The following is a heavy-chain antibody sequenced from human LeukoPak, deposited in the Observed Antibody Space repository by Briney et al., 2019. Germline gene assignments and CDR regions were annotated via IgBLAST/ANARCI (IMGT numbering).Heavy chain of an antibody. CDR3: AKRIQSAMATGY. D-gene: IGHD5-18*01. CDR2: INGSGGST. CDR1: GFTFSSYA. Sequence: GGSLRLSCAASGFTFSSYAMSWIRQAPGKGLEWVSDINGSGGSTYYADSVKGRFTISRDDSKNTLYLQMNSLRAEDTAVYYCAKRIQSAMATGYWGQGTLVTVSS. V-gene: IGHV3-23*01. J-gene: IGHJ4*02.